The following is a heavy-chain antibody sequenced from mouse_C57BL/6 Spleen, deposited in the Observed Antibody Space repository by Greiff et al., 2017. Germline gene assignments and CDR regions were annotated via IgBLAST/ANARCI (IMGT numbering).Heavy chain of an antibody. CDR3: ARGDYYGSSYGAMDY. V-gene: IGHV2-6*03. D-gene: IGHD1-1*01. CDR1: GFSLTSYG. Sequence: VQLKESGPGLVAPSQSLSISCTASGFSLTSYGVHWVRQPPGKGLEWLVVIWSDGSTTYNTALKSGLSISKDNSKSQVFVKMNSLQTDDTTMYYSARGDYYGSSYGAMDYWGQGTSVTVSS. CDR2: IWSDGST. J-gene: IGHJ4*01.